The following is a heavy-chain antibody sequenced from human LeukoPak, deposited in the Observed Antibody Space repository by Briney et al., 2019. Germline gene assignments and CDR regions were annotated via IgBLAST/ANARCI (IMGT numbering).Heavy chain of an antibody. V-gene: IGHV1-8*01. CDR3: AHALNGYGGQNYYYYYMDV. CDR2: MNPNSGNT. Sequence: GASVKVSCKASGYTFTSYDINWVRQATGQGLEWMGWMNPNSGNTGYAQKFQGRVTITTDESTSTAYMELSSLRSEDTAVYYCAHALNGYGGQNYYYYYMDVWGKGTTVTVTS. J-gene: IGHJ6*03. CDR1: GYTFTSYD. D-gene: IGHD4-23*01.